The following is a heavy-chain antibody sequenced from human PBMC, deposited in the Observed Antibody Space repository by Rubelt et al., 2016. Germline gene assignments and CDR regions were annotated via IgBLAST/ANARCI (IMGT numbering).Heavy chain of an antibody. CDR1: GGSISSGGYY. CDR3: ARFRGSGWYLVDY. J-gene: IGHJ4*02. V-gene: IGHV4-31*03. CDR2: IYYSGST. Sequence: QVQLQESGPGLVKPSQTLSLTCTVSGGSISSGGYYWSWIRQHPGKGLEWIGYIYYSGSTYYNPSLKSRVTISVDTSKKQFSRKLGSVTAADTAVYYGARFRGSGWYLVDYWGQGTLVTVSS. D-gene: IGHD6-19*01.